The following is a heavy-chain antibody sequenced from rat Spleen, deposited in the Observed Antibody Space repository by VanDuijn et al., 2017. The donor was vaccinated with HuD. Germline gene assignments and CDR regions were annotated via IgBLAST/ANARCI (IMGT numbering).Heavy chain of an antibody. V-gene: IGHV5-27*01. J-gene: IGHJ2*01. Sequence: EVQLAESGGGCVQPGGSLKVSCAAPGFTLADYYMAGVRQAPGKGLEWVASITTASGGTHYPDSVKGRFTISRDIAKSTLFLQMNNLTSEDTANYFCTRGTYFRHWGQGVMVTVSS. CDR2: ITTASGGT. CDR1: GFTLADYY. D-gene: IGHD4-6*01. CDR3: TRGTYFRH.